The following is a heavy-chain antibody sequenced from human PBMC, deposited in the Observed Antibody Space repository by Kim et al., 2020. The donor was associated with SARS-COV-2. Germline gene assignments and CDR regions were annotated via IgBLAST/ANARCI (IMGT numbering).Heavy chain of an antibody. V-gene: IGHV4-59*01. CDR3: ARSGEEGTNWFDP. Sequence: YNPSLKSRVTISVDTSKNQFSLKLSSVTAADTAVYYCARSGEEGTNWFDPWGQGTLVTVSS. J-gene: IGHJ5*02. D-gene: IGHD2-21*01.